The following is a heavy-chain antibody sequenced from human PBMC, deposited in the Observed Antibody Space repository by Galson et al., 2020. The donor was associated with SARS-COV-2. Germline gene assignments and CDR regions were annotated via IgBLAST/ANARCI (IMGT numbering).Heavy chain of an antibody. CDR2: ISGSGGST. Sequence: GESLKISCAASGFTFSSYAMSWVRQAPGKGLEWVSAISGSGGSTYYADSVKGRFTISRDNSKNTLYLQMNSLRAEDTAVYYCAKDPGYGSHYWGQGTLVTVSS. D-gene: IGHD3-10*01. V-gene: IGHV3-23*01. CDR3: AKDPGYGSHY. CDR1: GFTFSSYA. J-gene: IGHJ4*02.